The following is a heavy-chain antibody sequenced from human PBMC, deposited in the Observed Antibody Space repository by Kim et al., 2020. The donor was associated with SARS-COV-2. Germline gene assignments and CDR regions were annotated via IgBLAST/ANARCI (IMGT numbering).Heavy chain of an antibody. D-gene: IGHD4-17*01. CDR1: GGSFSGYY. Sequence: SETLSLTCAVYGGSFSGYYWSWIRQPPGKGLEWIGEINHSGSTNYNPSLKSRVTISVDTSKNQFSLKLSSVTAADTAVYYCARVGYGDPIIPGMDVWGQGTTVTVSS. CDR2: INHSGST. J-gene: IGHJ6*02. V-gene: IGHV4-34*01. CDR3: ARVGYGDPIIPGMDV.